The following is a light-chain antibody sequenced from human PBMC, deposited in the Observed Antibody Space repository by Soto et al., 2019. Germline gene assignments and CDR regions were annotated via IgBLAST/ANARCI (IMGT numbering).Light chain of an antibody. CDR3: SSYTSSSTLV. Sequence: QSALTQPASVSGSPGQSITISCTGTSSDVGGYDYASWYQQHPGKVPKLIPFEVTNRPSGVSDRFSGSKSGNTASLTISGLRAEDEADYSCSSYTSSSTLVFGTGTKVTVL. V-gene: IGLV2-14*01. J-gene: IGLJ1*01. CDR2: EVT. CDR1: SSDVGGYDY.